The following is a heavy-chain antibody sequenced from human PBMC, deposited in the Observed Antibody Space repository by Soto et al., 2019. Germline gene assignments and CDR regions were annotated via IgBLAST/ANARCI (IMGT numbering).Heavy chain of an antibody. Sequence: SETLSLTCTVSGGSISSYYWSWIRQPPGKGLEWIGYIYYSGSTNYNPSLKSRVTISVDTSKNQFSLKLSSVTAADTAVYYCARGGYDILTGHDAFDIWGQGTMVTVSS. J-gene: IGHJ3*02. CDR1: GGSISSYY. V-gene: IGHV4-59*01. CDR2: IYYSGST. D-gene: IGHD3-9*01. CDR3: ARGGYDILTGHDAFDI.